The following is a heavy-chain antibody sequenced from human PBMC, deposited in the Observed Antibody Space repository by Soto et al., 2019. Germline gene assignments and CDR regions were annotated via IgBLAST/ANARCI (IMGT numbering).Heavy chain of an antibody. CDR3: ARSLTEGYCTITGCYTRPLYGMDV. V-gene: IGHV1-2*02. CDR2: INPNSGGT. Sequence: ASVKVSCKASGYTFSGYYIHWLRQDPGQGREWMGWINPNSGGTNYAQKFQGRVTVTRDTPTSTAYMELRRLTSDDTAVYYCARSLTEGYCTITGCYTRPLYGMDVWGQGTTVTVSS. CDR1: GYTFSGYY. J-gene: IGHJ6*02. D-gene: IGHD2-2*02.